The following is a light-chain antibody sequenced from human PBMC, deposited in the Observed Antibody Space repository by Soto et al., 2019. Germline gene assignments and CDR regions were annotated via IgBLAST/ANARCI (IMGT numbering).Light chain of an antibody. CDR1: SSDVCFYNY. V-gene: IGLV2-11*01. CDR3: CSYAGSYTVI. J-gene: IGLJ2*01. Sequence: QSALTQPRSVSGSPGQSVTISCTGTSSDVCFYNYVSWYQQHPGKAPKLMIYDVSGRPSGVPDRFSGSKSGNTASLTISGLQAEDEAEYYCCSYAGSYTVIFGGGTKVTVL. CDR2: DVS.